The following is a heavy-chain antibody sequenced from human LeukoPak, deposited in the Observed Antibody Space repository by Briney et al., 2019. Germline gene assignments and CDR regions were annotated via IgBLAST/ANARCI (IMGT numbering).Heavy chain of an antibody. J-gene: IGHJ4*02. CDR1: GFTVSSNC. CDR2: IYSGGRT. V-gene: IGHV3-66*01. CDR3: AMCSAATGTVY. D-gene: IGHD6-13*01. Sequence: GGSLRLSCAASGFTVSSNCMSWVRQAPGKGLEWVSVIYSGGRTYCADSVKGRFTTSRDNSKNTLYLQMSSLRAEDTAVYYCAMCSAATGTVYWGQGTLVTVSS.